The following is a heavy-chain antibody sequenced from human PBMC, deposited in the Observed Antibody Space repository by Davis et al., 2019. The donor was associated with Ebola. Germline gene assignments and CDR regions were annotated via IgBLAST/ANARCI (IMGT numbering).Heavy chain of an antibody. CDR3: AKDTSNVWFDV. Sequence: GESLKISCAASGFPFSSFWLSWVRPAPGKGLEWVSTLGLRADTYYADSVKGRFTISRDNSKNTLHLQMNSLRVEDTAIYYCAKDTSNVWFDVWGQGTMVTVAS. CDR1: GFPFSSFW. V-gene: IGHV3-23*01. D-gene: IGHD6-19*01. CDR2: LGLRADT. J-gene: IGHJ3*01.